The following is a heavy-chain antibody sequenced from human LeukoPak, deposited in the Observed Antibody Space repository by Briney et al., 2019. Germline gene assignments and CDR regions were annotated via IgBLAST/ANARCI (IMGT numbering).Heavy chain of an antibody. CDR2: MNPNSGNT. V-gene: IGHV1-8*01. D-gene: IGHD2-2*01. Sequence: ASVKVSCKASGHTFTSYDINWVRQATGQGLEWMGWMNPNSGNTGYAQKFQGRVTMTRNTSISTAYMELSSLRSEDTAVYYCARSSSEYCSSTSCYSYYYYMDVWGKGTTVTVSS. CDR1: GHTFTSYD. CDR3: ARSSSEYCSSTSCYSYYYYMDV. J-gene: IGHJ6*03.